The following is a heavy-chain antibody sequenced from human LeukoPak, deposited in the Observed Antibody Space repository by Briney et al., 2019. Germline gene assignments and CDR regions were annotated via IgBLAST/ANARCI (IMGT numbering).Heavy chain of an antibody. CDR3: ARMGDTSSYYYFLDF. CDR1: GGSMHNYY. CDR2: IFSRGNT. D-gene: IGHD3-22*01. J-gene: IGHJ4*02. Sequence: PSETLSLTCAVSGGSMHNYYWSWIRQPPGKGLEWIGYIFSRGNTNYNPSLQSRVTISVDTSKSQFALKLRSVTAADTAVYYCARMGDTSSYYYFLDFWGQGTLVTVSS. V-gene: IGHV4-4*08.